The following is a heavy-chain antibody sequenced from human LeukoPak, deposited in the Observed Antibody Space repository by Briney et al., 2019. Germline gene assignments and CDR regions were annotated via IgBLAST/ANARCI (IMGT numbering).Heavy chain of an antibody. V-gene: IGHV4-39*07. CDR3: ASQLKRPRYFDY. CDR2: IYYSGST. J-gene: IGHJ4*02. CDR1: GGSISSSSYY. Sequence: SETLSLTCTVSGGSISSSSYYWGWIRQPPGKGLEWIGSIYYSGSTYYNPSLKSRVTISVDTSKNQFSLKLSSVTAADTAVYYCASQLKRPRYFDYWGQGTLVTVSS.